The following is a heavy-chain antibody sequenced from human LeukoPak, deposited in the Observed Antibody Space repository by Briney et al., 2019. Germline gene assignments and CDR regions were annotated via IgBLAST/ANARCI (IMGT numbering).Heavy chain of an antibody. J-gene: IGHJ5*02. CDR2: IYHSGST. Sequence: PSETPSLTCIVSDYSISSGYYWGWIRQSPGKGLEWIGNIYHSGSTYYNPSLKSRVTISVDTSKNQVSLKLSSVTAADTAVYYCARGVWKKDTQRTITARPNWFDPWGQGTLVTVSS. V-gene: IGHV4-38-2*02. CDR3: ARGVWKKDTQRTITARPNWFDP. D-gene: IGHD6-6*01. CDR1: DYSISSGYY.